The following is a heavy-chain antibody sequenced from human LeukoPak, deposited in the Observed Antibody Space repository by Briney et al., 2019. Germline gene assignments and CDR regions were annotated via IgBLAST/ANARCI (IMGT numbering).Heavy chain of an antibody. CDR3: AKHRSGYSYGFDY. J-gene: IGHJ4*02. V-gene: IGHV3-23*01. CDR2: ISGGGVST. Sequence: GGSLRLSCAASGFTFSTYVMSWVRQAPGMGLERVSSISGGGVSTYYGDSVRGRFTISRDNSESTLYLQMSSLRAEDTAVYYCAKHRSGYSYGFDYWGQGTLVSVSS. CDR1: GFTFSTYV. D-gene: IGHD5-18*01.